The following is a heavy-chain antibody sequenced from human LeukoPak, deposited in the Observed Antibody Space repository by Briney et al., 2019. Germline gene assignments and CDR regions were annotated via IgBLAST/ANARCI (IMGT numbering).Heavy chain of an antibody. CDR1: GGSISSYY. CDR3: ARWNRGDYFDC. J-gene: IGHJ4*02. D-gene: IGHD1-1*01. Sequence: SETLSLTCTVSGGSISSYYWSWIRQPPGKGLEWIGYIYYSGSTNYNPSLKSRVTISVDTSKNQFSLKLSSVTAADTAVYYCARWNRGDYFDCWGQGTLVTVSS. V-gene: IGHV4-59*01. CDR2: IYYSGST.